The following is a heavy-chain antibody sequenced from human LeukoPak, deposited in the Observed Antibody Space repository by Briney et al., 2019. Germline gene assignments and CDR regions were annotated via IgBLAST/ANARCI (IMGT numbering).Heavy chain of an antibody. CDR3: ARDDATSAGSWFDP. Sequence: PSETLSLTCTVSGGSISSYYWSWIRHPPGRGLEWIGYIYYSGSTNYNPSLKSRVTISVHTSKNQFSLKLSSVTAADTAVYYCARDDATSAGSWFDPWGHGTLVTVSS. J-gene: IGHJ5*02. D-gene: IGHD5-12*01. CDR2: IYYSGST. CDR1: GGSISSYY. V-gene: IGHV4-59*01.